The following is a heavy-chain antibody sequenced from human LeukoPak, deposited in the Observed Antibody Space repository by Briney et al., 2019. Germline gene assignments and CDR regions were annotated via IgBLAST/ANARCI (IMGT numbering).Heavy chain of an antibody. CDR1: GYTFTSYD. V-gene: IGHV1-8*03. J-gene: IGHJ3*02. CDR3: ASNGWLSNPDAFDI. Sequence: ASVKVSCKASGYTFTSYDINWVRQATGQGLEWMGWMNPNSGNTGYAQKFQGRVTITRNTSISTAYMELSSLRSEDTAVYYCASNGWLSNPDAFDIWGQGTMVTASS. CDR2: MNPNSGNT. D-gene: IGHD3-9*01.